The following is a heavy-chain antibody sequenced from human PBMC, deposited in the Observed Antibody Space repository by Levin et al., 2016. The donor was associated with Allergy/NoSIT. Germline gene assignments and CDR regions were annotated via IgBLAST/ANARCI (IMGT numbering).Heavy chain of an antibody. D-gene: IGHD3-10*01. V-gene: IGHV1-3*01. CDR1: GYTFTSYA. CDR3: ARAYYYGSGSYYYYYYGMDV. Sequence: ASVKVSCKASGYTFTSYAMHWVRQAPGQRLEWMGWINAGNGNTKYSQKFQGRVTITRDTSASTAYTELSSLRSEDTAVYYCARAYYYGSGSYYYYYYGMDVWGQGTTVTVSS. CDR2: INAGNGNT. J-gene: IGHJ6*02.